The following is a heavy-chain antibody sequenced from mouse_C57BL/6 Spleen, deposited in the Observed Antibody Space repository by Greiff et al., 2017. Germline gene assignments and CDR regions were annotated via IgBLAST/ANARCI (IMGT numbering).Heavy chain of an antibody. CDR3: APHYAMDY. CDR2: IYPRSGNT. CDR1: GYPFTSYG. J-gene: IGHJ4*01. Sequence: QVQLQQSGAELARPGASVKLSCKASGYPFTSYGISWVKQRTGQGLEWIGEIYPRSGNTYYNEKFKGKATLTADKSSSTAYMELRSLTSEDSAVYFCAPHYAMDYWGQGTSVTVSS. V-gene: IGHV1-81*01.